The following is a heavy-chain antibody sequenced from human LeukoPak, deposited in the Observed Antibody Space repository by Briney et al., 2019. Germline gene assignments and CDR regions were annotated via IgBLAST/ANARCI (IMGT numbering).Heavy chain of an antibody. CDR3: ARALVEWPADY. CDR1: GGTFSSYT. V-gene: IGHV1-69*02. J-gene: IGHJ4*02. Sequence: ASVKVSCKASGGTFSSYTISWVRQAPGRGLEWMGRIIPILSIANYAQKFQGRVTITADKSTSTAYMELSSLRSEDTAVYYCARALVEWPADYWGQGTLVTVSS. D-gene: IGHD3-3*01. CDR2: IIPILSIA.